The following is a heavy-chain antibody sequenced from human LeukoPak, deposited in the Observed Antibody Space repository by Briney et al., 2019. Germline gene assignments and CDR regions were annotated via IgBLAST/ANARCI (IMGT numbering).Heavy chain of an antibody. Sequence: PGGSLRLSCAASGFTFSSYSMNWVRQAPGKGLEWVSAISGSGGSTYYADSVKGRFTISRDNSKNTLYLQMNSLRAEDTAVYYCAKESITMIVVVIGLDYWGQGTLVTVSS. J-gene: IGHJ4*02. V-gene: IGHV3-23*01. CDR1: GFTFSSYS. D-gene: IGHD3-22*01. CDR2: ISGSGGST. CDR3: AKESITMIVVVIGLDY.